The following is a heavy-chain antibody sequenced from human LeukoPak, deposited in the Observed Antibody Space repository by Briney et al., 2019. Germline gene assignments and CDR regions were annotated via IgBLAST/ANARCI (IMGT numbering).Heavy chain of an antibody. J-gene: IGHJ4*02. CDR3: ARVSLSSGCLSN. V-gene: IGHV3-74*01. CDR2: ISSDESIT. CDR1: GFTFSNYW. Sequence: GGSLRLSCAASGFTFSNYWMHWVRQAPGKGLVWVSRISSDESITSYADSVKGRFTISRDDAKNTLFLQMNGLRAEDTAVYYCARVSLSSGCLSNWGQGTLVTVSS. D-gene: IGHD6-19*01.